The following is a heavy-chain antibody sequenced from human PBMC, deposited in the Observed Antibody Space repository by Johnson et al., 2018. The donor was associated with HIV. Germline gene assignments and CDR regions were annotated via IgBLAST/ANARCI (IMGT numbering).Heavy chain of an antibody. J-gene: IGHJ3*02. CDR1: GFSFSDHF. D-gene: IGHD2-21*01. V-gene: IGHV3-30*18. Sequence: VQLVESGGGLVQPGGSLRLSCVGSGFSFSDHFMDWVRQAPGKGLEWVAVISYDAKHKYYAESMEGRFTISRDISKNSLYLQMNSLRAEDTAWYYCAKDIWAYCGGDCSPGSAFDIWGQGTMVTVSS. CDR3: AKDIWAYCGGDCSPGSAFDI. CDR2: ISYDAKHK.